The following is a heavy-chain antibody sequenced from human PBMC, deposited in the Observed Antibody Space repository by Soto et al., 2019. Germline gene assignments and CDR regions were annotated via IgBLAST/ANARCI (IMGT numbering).Heavy chain of an antibody. D-gene: IGHD5-12*01. CDR3: ARTPYGGYVGDYFDY. CDR1: GFTFSSYW. CDR2: IKQDGSEK. J-gene: IGHJ4*02. V-gene: IGHV3-7*01. Sequence: PGGSLRLSCAASGFTFSSYWMSWVRQAPGKGLEWVANIKQDGSEKYYVDSVKGRFTISRDNAKNSLYLQMNSLRAEDTAVYYCARTPYGGYVGDYFDYWGQGTLVTVSS.